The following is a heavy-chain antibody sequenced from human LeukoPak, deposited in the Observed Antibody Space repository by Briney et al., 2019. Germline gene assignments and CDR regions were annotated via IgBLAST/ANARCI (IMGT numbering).Heavy chain of an antibody. Sequence: PSETLSLTCTVSGGSISSGGYSWSWIRQHPGKGLEWIGYIYYSGSTYYNPSLKSRVTISVDTSKNQFSLKLSSVTAADTAVYYCASGGYGGSHYWGQGTLVTVYS. V-gene: IGHV4-31*03. D-gene: IGHD5-12*01. J-gene: IGHJ4*02. CDR1: GGSISSGGYS. CDR2: IYYSGST. CDR3: ASGGYGGSHY.